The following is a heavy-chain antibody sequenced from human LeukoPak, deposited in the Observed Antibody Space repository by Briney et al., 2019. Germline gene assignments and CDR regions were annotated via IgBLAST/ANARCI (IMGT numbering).Heavy chain of an antibody. J-gene: IGHJ4*02. Sequence: PSQTLSLTCAVSGGSISSGGYSWSWLRQPPGKGLEWIGSIYYSGSTYYNPSLKSRVTISVDTSKNQFSLKLSSVTAADTAVYYCARQEGDYYDSSGYYHSFDYWGQGTLVTVSS. CDR1: GGSISSGGYS. V-gene: IGHV4-30-2*03. CDR2: IYYSGST. CDR3: ARQEGDYYDSSGYYHSFDY. D-gene: IGHD3-22*01.